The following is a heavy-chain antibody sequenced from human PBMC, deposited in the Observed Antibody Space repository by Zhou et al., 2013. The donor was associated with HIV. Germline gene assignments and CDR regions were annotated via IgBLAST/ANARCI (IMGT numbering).Heavy chain of an antibody. D-gene: IGHD1-1*01. J-gene: IGHJ6*03. CDR2: INPNSGGT. CDR3: ARALSTRWNAGGYYYMDV. V-gene: IGHV1-2*02. CDR1: GYTFTSYS. Sequence: QVQLVQSGAEVKKPGASVKVSCKASGYTFTSYSVHWVRQAPGQGLEWMGWINPNSGGTNYAQKFQGRVTMTRDTSISTAYMELSSLRSEDTAVYYCARALSTRWNAGGYYYMDVWGRGTTVTVSS.